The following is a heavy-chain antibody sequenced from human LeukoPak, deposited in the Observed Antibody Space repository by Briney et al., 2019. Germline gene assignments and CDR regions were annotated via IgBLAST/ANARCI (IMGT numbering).Heavy chain of an antibody. Sequence: SETLSLTCTVSGGSVSSGSYYWSWIRQPPGKGLEWIGYIYYSGSTNYNPSLKSRVTISVDTSKNQFSLKLSSVTAADTAVHFCARATPIAPDYWGQGTLVTVSS. V-gene: IGHV4-61*01. CDR3: ARATPIAPDY. J-gene: IGHJ4*02. CDR2: IYYSGST. CDR1: GGSVSSGSYY. D-gene: IGHD6-13*01.